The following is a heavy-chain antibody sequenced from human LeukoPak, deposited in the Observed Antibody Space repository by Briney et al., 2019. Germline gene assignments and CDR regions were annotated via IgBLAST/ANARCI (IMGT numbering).Heavy chain of an antibody. CDR1: GFTFSSYG. CDR2: ISYDGSNK. CDR3: ARDRHYSSSWIYYYYGMDV. Sequence: GGSLRLSCAASGFTFSSYGMHWVRQAPGKGLEWVAVISYDGSNKYYADSVKGRFTISRDNSKNTLYLQMNSLRAEDTAVYYCARDRHYSSSWIYYYYGMDVWGQGTTVTVSS. J-gene: IGHJ6*02. V-gene: IGHV3-30*03. D-gene: IGHD6-13*01.